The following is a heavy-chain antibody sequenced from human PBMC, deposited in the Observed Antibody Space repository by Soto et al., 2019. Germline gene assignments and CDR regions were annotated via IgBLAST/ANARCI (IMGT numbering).Heavy chain of an antibody. CDR1: GYTFTSYG. D-gene: IGHD4-17*01. CDR3: ARVGTTVTTYWYFDL. Sequence: ASVKVSCKASGYTFTSYGISWVRQAPGQGLEWMGWISAYNGNTNYAQKLQGRVTMTTDTSTSTAYMELRSLRSEDTAVYYCARVGTTVTTYWYFDLWGRGTLVTVSS. J-gene: IGHJ2*01. V-gene: IGHV1-18*01. CDR2: ISAYNGNT.